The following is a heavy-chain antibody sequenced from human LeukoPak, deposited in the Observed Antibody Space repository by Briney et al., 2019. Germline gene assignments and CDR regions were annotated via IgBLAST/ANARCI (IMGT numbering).Heavy chain of an antibody. Sequence: PGGSLRLSCAASGFTVSSNYMSWVRQAPGKGLEWVSVIYSGGSTYYADSVKGRFTISRDNSKNTLYLQMNSLRAEDTAVYYCARGYCSSTSCGDAFDIWGQGTMVTVSS. D-gene: IGHD2-2*01. J-gene: IGHJ3*02. CDR1: GFTVSSNY. V-gene: IGHV3-53*01. CDR3: ARGYCSSTSCGDAFDI. CDR2: IYSGGST.